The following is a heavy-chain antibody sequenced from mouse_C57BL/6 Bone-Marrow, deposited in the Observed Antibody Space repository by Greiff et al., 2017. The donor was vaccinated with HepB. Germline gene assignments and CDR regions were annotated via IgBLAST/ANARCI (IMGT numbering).Heavy chain of an antibody. Sequence: VQLQQSGPVLVKPGASVKMSCKASGYTFTDYYMNWVKQSHGKSLEWIGVINPYNGGTSYTQKFKGKAILTVDKSSSTAYMELNSLTSEDSAVYYCAREGDGAYWGQGTLVTVSA. CDR2: INPYNGGT. CDR1: GYTFTDYY. CDR3: AREGDGAY. V-gene: IGHV1-19*01. D-gene: IGHD2-3*01. J-gene: IGHJ3*01.